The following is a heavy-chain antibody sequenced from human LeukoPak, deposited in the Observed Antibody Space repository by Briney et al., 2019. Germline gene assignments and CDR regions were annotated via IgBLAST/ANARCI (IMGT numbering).Heavy chain of an antibody. CDR1: GFTFSSYW. D-gene: IGHD2-8*01. Sequence: GGSLRLSCAASGFTFSSYWMSWVSQAPGKGLEWVANIKQDGSEKYYVDSVKCRFTISRDNAKNSLYLQMNSLRAEDTAVYYCARLEMVYAHYYYYYIDVWGKGTTVTVSS. CDR3: ARLEMVYAHYYYYYIDV. J-gene: IGHJ6*03. V-gene: IGHV3-7*01. CDR2: IKQDGSEK.